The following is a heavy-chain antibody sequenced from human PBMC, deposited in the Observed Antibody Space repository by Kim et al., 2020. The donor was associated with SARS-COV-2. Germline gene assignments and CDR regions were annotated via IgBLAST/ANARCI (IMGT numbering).Heavy chain of an antibody. V-gene: IGHV4-39*01. Sequence: YNPSLQDGLPISVHTSKHTFSLKLSSVTAADTAVYYCARQYGGNYYFDYWGQGTLVTVSS. J-gene: IGHJ4*02. CDR3: ARQYGGNYYFDY. D-gene: IGHD2-21*02.